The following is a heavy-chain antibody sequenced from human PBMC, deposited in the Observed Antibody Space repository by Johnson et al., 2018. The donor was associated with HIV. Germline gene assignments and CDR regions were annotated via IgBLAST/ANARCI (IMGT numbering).Heavy chain of an antibody. CDR2: TKHKANSYPT. Sequence: VQLVESGGGLVQPGGSLRLSCAASGFTLSDHYMDWVRQAAGKGLEWVGRTKHKANSYPTEYAASVQGRFTISRDDSKNSLYLQMNSLKTEDTAVYYCALSYSLDAFDIWGQGTMVTVSS. V-gene: IGHV3-72*01. D-gene: IGHD2-21*01. J-gene: IGHJ3*02. CDR3: ALSYSLDAFDI. CDR1: GFTLSDHY.